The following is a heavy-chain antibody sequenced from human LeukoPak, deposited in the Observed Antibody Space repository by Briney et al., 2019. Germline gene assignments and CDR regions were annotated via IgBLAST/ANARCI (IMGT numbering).Heavy chain of an antibody. CDR2: INPNSGGT. J-gene: IGHJ4*02. D-gene: IGHD4-23*01. Sequence: ASVKVSCKGSGDTFSSYAISWVREAPGHGREWMGWINPNSGGTNYAQKFQGRVTMTRDTAISTAYMELSRLRSDDTAVYYCARDQDYGGTSDYWGQGTLVTVSS. CDR1: GDTFSSYA. CDR3: ARDQDYGGTSDY. V-gene: IGHV1-2*02.